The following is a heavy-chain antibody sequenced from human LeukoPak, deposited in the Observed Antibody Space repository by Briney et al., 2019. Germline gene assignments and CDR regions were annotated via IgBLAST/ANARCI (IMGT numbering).Heavy chain of an antibody. D-gene: IGHD3-22*01. Sequence: GGSLRLSCAASGFTFSSYSMNWVRQGPGKGLEWVSYISSSSSTIYYADSVKGGFTISRDNAKNSLYLQMNSLRAEDTAVYYCPRSYYDSSGYYATYGMDVWGQGTMVTVSS. J-gene: IGHJ6*02. V-gene: IGHV3-48*04. CDR2: ISSSSSTI. CDR1: GFTFSSYS. CDR3: PRSYYDSSGYYATYGMDV.